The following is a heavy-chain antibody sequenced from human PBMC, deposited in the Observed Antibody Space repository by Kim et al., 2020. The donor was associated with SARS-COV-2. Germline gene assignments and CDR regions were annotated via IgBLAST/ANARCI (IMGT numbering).Heavy chain of an antibody. CDR3: AKAGLYTSDWFFFDS. D-gene: IGHD3-9*01. CDR2: FNGRGGGA. J-gene: IGHJ4*02. CDR1: GFTFASFA. Sequence: GGSLRLSCAASGFTFASFAMAWVRQAPGKGLEWVATFNGRGGGASYSDAVEGRFTISRDNSKSTLHLQMDGLRGEDTALYYCAKAGLYTSDWFFFDSWGQGTLVAVSS. V-gene: IGHV3-23*01.